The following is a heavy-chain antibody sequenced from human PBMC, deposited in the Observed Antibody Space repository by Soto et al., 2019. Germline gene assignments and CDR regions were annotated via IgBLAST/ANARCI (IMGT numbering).Heavy chain of an antibody. CDR2: IYHSGST. CDR3: ARHCGGDCSANWFDP. D-gene: IGHD2-21*02. CDR1: GYSINSGYY. J-gene: IGHJ5*02. V-gene: IGHV4-38-2*01. Sequence: SETLSLTCAVSGYSINSGYYWGWIRQPPGKGLEWIGSIYHSGSTYYNPSLKSRVTISVDTSKNQFSLKLSSVTAADTAVYYCARHCGGDCSANWFDPWGQGTLVTVSS.